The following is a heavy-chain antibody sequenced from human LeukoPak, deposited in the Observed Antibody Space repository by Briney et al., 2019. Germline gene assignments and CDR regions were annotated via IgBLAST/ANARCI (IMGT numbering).Heavy chain of an antibody. CDR3: ARGGGNPHPGEYYYYGMDV. CDR2: INTNTGNP. J-gene: IGHJ6*02. V-gene: IGHV7-4-1*02. Sequence: ASVKVSCKASGCTFTSYAMNWVRQAPGQGLEWMGWINTNTGNPTYAQGFTGRFVFSLDTSVSTAYLQISSLKAEDTAVYYCARGGGNPHPGEYYYYGMDVWGQGTTVTVSS. CDR1: GCTFTSYA. D-gene: IGHD3-10*01.